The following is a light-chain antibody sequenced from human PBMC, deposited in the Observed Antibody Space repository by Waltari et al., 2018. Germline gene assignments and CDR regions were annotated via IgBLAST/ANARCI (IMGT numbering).Light chain of an antibody. Sequence: QSALTQPASVSGSPGQSLTISCPGTDSDVGAYDFVSWYQQQPGKAPHLIIYEVTNRPSGISNRFSASKSGNTASLTISGLQAEDEADYYCSSYTTSSAPGVFGTGTRVTVL. CDR1: DSDVGAYDF. V-gene: IGLV2-14*01. CDR2: EVT. J-gene: IGLJ1*01. CDR3: SSYTTSSAPGV.